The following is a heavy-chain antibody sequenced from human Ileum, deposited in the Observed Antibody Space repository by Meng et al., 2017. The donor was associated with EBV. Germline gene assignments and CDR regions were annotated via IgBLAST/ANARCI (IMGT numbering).Heavy chain of an antibody. CDR3: AKGGGNSAAEYFQH. CDR2: ISAIGNT. Sequence: EVQLVGSGGGCVQPGGSLRLSCVASGFTFTSYVMRWVRQAPGKGLEWVSTISAIGNTYYAASVKGRFTISRDISKNTLYLQMNDLRAEDTAVYYCAKGGGNSAAEYFQHWGQGTLVTVSS. D-gene: IGHD4-23*01. CDR1: GFTFTSYV. V-gene: IGHV3-23*04. J-gene: IGHJ1*01.